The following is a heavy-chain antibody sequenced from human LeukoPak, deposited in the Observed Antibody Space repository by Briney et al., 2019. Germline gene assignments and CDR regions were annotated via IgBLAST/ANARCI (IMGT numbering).Heavy chain of an antibody. CDR1: GGTFSSYA. Sequence: SVKVSCKASGGTFSSYAISWVRQAPGQGLEWMGRIIPIFGTANYAQKFQGRVTITTDESTSTAYLELSSLRSEDTAVYYCARDAEVTATTDRGAYYYYYYMDVWGKGTTVTVSS. CDR2: IIPIFGTA. D-gene: IGHD2-21*02. CDR3: ARDAEVTATTDRGAYYYYYYMDV. V-gene: IGHV1-69*05. J-gene: IGHJ6*03.